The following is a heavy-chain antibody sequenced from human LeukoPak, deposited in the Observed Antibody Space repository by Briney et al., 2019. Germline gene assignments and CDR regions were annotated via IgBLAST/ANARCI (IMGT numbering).Heavy chain of an antibody. V-gene: IGHV4-61*01. Sequence: PSETLSLTCTVSGGSISTSNYYWSWIRQPPGKGLEWIGYIYYSGSTNYNPSLKSRVTISVDTSKNQFSLKLSSVTAADTAVYYCARGGYYGSGNDFRFDPWGQGTLVTVSS. CDR2: IYYSGST. D-gene: IGHD3-10*01. CDR3: ARGGYYGSGNDFRFDP. J-gene: IGHJ5*02. CDR1: GGSISTSNYY.